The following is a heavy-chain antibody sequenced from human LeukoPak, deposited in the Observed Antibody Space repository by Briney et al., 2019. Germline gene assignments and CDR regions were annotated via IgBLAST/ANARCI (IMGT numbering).Heavy chain of an antibody. CDR3: ARDSYLFGGSDY. CDR2: ITPNSGDT. J-gene: IGHJ4*02. CDR1: GYTFTGYH. V-gene: IGHV1-2*02. D-gene: IGHD3-16*01. Sequence: ASVKVSCKASGYTFTGYHMHWVRQAPGQGVEWIGRITPNSGDTYYAQDFQGRVTMTRDTSINTAYMELSRLRSDDTAVYYCARDSYLFGGSDYWGQGTLVTVSS.